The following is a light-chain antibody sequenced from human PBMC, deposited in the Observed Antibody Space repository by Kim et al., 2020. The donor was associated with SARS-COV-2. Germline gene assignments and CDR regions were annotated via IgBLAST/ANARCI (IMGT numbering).Light chain of an antibody. Sequence: PGQSLTISCTGTSSDVGSYNLVSWYQQHPGKAPKLMIYEVSKRPSGVSNRFSGSKSGNTASLTISGLQAEDEADYYCCSYAGSGWVFGGGTQLTVL. CDR3: CSYAGSGWV. V-gene: IGLV2-23*02. J-gene: IGLJ3*02. CDR2: EVS. CDR1: SSDVGSYNL.